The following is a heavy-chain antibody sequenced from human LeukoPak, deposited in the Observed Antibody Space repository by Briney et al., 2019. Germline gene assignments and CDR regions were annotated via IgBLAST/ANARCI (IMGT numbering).Heavy chain of an antibody. Sequence: SETLSLTCAVSGGSFSDYYWTWIRQPPGKGLEWIGEISHSGSTNYNPSLKSRVSILVDTSKNQLSLRVKSVTAADTAVYYCARGSTVAGSAQCDYGGQGTLVTVSS. CDR3: ARGSTVAGSAQCDY. CDR1: GGSFSDYY. V-gene: IGHV4-34*01. CDR2: ISHSGST. J-gene: IGHJ4*02. D-gene: IGHD6-19*01.